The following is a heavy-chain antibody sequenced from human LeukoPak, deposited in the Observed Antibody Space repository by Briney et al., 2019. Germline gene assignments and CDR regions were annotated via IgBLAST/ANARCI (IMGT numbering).Heavy chain of an antibody. D-gene: IGHD6-19*01. CDR3: AIREMYSSGWCLGY. CDR1: GFTFSSYA. J-gene: IGHJ4*02. CDR2: ISGSGGST. Sequence: GGSLRLSCAASGFTFSSYAMSWVRQAPGKGLEWVSVISGSGGSTYYADSVKGRFTISRDNSKNTLYLQMNSLRAEDTALYYCAIREMYSSGWCLGYWGQGTLVTVSS. V-gene: IGHV3-23*01.